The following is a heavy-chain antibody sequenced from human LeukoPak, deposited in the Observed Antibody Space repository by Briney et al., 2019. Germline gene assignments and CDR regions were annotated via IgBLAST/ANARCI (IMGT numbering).Heavy chain of an antibody. CDR2: ISYSGST. CDR3: ARYLAAAGMDYFDY. V-gene: IGHV4-59*01. Sequence: PSETLSLTYTVSGGSISNYYWTWIRQPPGKGLEWIGYISYSGSTNYNPSLKSRVTISVDTSKNQFSLKLSSVTAADTAVYYCARYLAAAGMDYFDYWGQGTLVTVSS. CDR1: GGSISNYY. J-gene: IGHJ4*02. D-gene: IGHD6-13*01.